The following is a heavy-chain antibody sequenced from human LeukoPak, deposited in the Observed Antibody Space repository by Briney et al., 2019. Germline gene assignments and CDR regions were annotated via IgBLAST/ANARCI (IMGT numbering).Heavy chain of an antibody. CDR2: ISSSGSTI. CDR3: AKALLWPGERPGYYYYYMDV. J-gene: IGHJ6*03. V-gene: IGHV3-48*03. Sequence: PGGSLRLSCAASGFTFSSYEMNWVRQAPGKGLEWVSYISSSGSTIYYADSVRGRFTISRDNSKNTLYLQMNSLRAEDTAVYYCAKALLWPGERPGYYYYYMDVWGKGTTVTISS. CDR1: GFTFSSYE. D-gene: IGHD3-10*01.